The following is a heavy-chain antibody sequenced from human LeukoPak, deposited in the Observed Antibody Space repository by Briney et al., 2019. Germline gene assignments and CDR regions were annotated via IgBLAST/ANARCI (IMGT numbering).Heavy chain of an antibody. CDR3: AKDLKGLYDYVRESYAIDI. Sequence: PGGSLRLSCEASGFTFRSYGMSWVRQGPGKGLEWVLGFSGRGGDTDYADFVKGRFTISRDNSKNTLFLQKNSLRAEDTAVYYCAKDLKGLYDYVRESYAIDIWGHGRIVTDSS. CDR2: FSGRGGDT. J-gene: IGHJ3*02. V-gene: IGHV3-23*01. D-gene: IGHD3-16*01. CDR1: GFTFRSYG.